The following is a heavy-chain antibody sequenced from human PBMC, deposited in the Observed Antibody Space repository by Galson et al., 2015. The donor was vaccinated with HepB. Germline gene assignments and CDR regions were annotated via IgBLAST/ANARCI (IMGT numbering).Heavy chain of an antibody. D-gene: IGHD4-17*01. Sequence: SLRLSCAASGFTFSSYWMSWVRQAPGKGLEWVANIKQDGSEKYYVDSVKGRFTISRDNAKNSLYLQMNSLRAEDTAVYYCAREGTYTVTTIAASYDAFDIWGQGTMVTVSS. V-gene: IGHV3-7*03. CDR1: GFTFSSYW. CDR3: AREGTYTVTTIAASYDAFDI. CDR2: IKQDGSEK. J-gene: IGHJ3*02.